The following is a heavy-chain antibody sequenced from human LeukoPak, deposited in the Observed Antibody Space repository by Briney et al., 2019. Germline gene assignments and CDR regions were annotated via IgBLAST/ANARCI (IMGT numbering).Heavy chain of an antibody. CDR2: INAGNGDT. CDR1: GYTFSSHA. D-gene: IGHD2-15*01. V-gene: IGHV1-3*01. Sequence: GASVKVSCKASGYTFSSHAVHWVRQAPGQRLEWMGWINAGNGDTKYSQKFQDRVTITRDTSASTAYMELSSLRSEDTAVYYCAIHCSGGGCSRSYYFDYWGQGTRVTVSS. J-gene: IGHJ4*02. CDR3: AIHCSGGGCSRSYYFDY.